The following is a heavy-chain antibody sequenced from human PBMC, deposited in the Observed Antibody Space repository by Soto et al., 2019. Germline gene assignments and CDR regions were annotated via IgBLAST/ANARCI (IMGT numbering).Heavy chain of an antibody. J-gene: IGHJ3*02. CDR1: GFTFSSYA. CDR3: AKEPSAAAGIIAHDAFDI. Sequence: GGSLRLSCAASGFTFSSYAMSWVRQAPGKGLEWVSAISGSGGSTYYADSVKGRFTISRDNSKNTLYLQMNSLRAEDTAVYYCAKEPSAAAGIIAHDAFDIWGQGTMVTVSS. CDR2: ISGSGGST. V-gene: IGHV3-23*01. D-gene: IGHD6-13*01.